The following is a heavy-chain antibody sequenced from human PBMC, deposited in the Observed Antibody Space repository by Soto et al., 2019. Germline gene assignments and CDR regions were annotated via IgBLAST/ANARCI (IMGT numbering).Heavy chain of an antibody. D-gene: IGHD3-22*01. CDR2: IYWDDDK. V-gene: IGHV2-5*02. Sequence: PTRRVRGSISVVAVSSSGVGVGWIRQPPGKALEWLALIYWDDDKRYSPSLKSRLTITKDTSKNQVVLTMTNMDPVDTATYYCPHIGATLIVLGAFDIWGQGTMVTVSS. CDR1: VVAVSSSGVG. CDR3: PHIGATLIVLGAFDI. J-gene: IGHJ3*02.